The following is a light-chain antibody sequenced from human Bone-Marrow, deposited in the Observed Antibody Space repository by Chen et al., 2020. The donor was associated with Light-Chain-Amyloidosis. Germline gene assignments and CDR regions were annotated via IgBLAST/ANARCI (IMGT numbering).Light chain of an antibody. J-gene: IGKJ2*01. CDR2: KVF. Sequence: DVVMTQTPLSVSGSLGQTASISCRSSQGLVHSDGNTYLNWFHQRPGQSPRRLIYKVFNRDSGVPARFSGSGSGTDFTLKISRVDAEDVGIYYCMQGTHWPPVTFGQGTKLEIK. V-gene: IGKV2-30*02. CDR1: QGLVHSDGNTY. CDR3: MQGTHWPPVT.